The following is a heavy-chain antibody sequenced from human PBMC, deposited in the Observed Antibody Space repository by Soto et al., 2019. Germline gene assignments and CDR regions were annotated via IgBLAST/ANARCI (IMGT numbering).Heavy chain of an antibody. J-gene: IGHJ4*02. CDR2: IYHSGST. D-gene: IGHD4-17*01. Sequence: QLQLQESGSGLVKPSQTLSLTCAVSGGSISSGGYSWSWIRQPPGKGLEWIGYIYHSGSTHYNPYLKRRVTISLDRSKNQFSLEVSSVTAAETAVYYCARGGKAVTTFDYWGQGTLVTVSS. CDR1: GGSISSGGYS. CDR3: ARGGKAVTTFDY. V-gene: IGHV4-30-2*01.